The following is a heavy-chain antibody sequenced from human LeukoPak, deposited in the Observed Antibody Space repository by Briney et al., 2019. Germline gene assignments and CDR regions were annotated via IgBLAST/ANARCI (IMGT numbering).Heavy chain of an antibody. CDR2: INHSGST. Sequence: LETLSLTCAVYGGSFSGYYWSWIRQPPGKGLEWIGEINHSGSTNYNPSLKSRVTISVDTSKNQFSLKLSSVTAADTAVYYCARLGDSSSRLYYFDYWGQGTLVTVSS. CDR3: ARLGDSSSRLYYFDY. J-gene: IGHJ4*02. V-gene: IGHV4-34*01. D-gene: IGHD6-6*01. CDR1: GGSFSGYY.